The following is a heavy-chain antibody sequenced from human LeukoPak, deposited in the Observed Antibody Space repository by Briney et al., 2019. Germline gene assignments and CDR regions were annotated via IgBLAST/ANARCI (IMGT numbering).Heavy chain of an antibody. D-gene: IGHD2-2*01. CDR3: ASRFDY. Sequence: GGSLRLSCAASGFTFSNAWMSWVRQAPGKGLEWVGRIKSKTDGGTTDYAAPVKGRFTISRDDPKSTLYLQMNSLRAEDTAVYYCASRFDYWGQGTLVTVSS. V-gene: IGHV3-15*01. CDR2: IKSKTDGGTT. J-gene: IGHJ4*02. CDR1: GFTFSNAW.